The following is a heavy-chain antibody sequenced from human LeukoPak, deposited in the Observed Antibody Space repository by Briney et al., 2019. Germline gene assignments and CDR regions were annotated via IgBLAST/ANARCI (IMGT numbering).Heavy chain of an antibody. Sequence: SSETLSLTCAVYGGSFSGYFWTWSRQPPGKGLEWIGEINPSGTTKYHPSLKSRVTISVDTSKNQFSLKLSSVTAADTAVYYCARGRTSRDFWSGYRNWFDPWGQGTLVTVSS. CDR1: GGSFSGYF. V-gene: IGHV4-34*01. CDR3: ARGRTSRDFWSGYRNWFDP. CDR2: INPSGTT. D-gene: IGHD3-3*01. J-gene: IGHJ5*02.